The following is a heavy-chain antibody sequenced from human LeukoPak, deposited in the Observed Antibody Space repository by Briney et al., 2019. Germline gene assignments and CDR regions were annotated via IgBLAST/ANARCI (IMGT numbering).Heavy chain of an antibody. CDR3: ARAWDGSYFDY. CDR2: IYSGGST. J-gene: IGHJ4*02. CDR1: GFTVSSNY. Sequence: GGSLRLSCVASGFTVSSNYMSWVRQAPGKGLEWVSVIYSGGSTYYADSVKGRFTISRDNSKNTLYLQMNSLRAEDTAVYYCARAWDGSYFDYWGQGTLVTVSS. D-gene: IGHD1-26*01. V-gene: IGHV3-53*01.